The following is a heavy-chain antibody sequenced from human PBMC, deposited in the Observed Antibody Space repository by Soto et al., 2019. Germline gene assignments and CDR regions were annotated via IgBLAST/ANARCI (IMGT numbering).Heavy chain of an antibody. J-gene: IGHJ4*02. Sequence: GGSLRLSCAASGLIVTDNYMSCVRQAPGKGLQWVSFVYTGGSTYYANSVEGRFTISRDKSTNTVYFQMSDLRVEDTAVYYCVGSSSSYYFENWGQGTPVTVSS. CDR1: GLIVTDNY. CDR2: VYTGGST. V-gene: IGHV3-53*01. CDR3: VGSSSSYYFEN. D-gene: IGHD6-25*01.